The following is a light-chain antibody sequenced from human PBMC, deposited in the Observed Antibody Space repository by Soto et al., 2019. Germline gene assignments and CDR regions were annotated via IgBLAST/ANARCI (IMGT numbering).Light chain of an antibody. CDR3: SSYTSSSTLEGVV. V-gene: IGLV2-14*01. CDR1: SSDVGGDNY. CDR2: EVS. J-gene: IGLJ2*01. Sequence: QSALTQPASVSGSPGQSITISCIGTSSDVGGDNYVSWYQQHPGKAPELMIYEVSNRPSGVSNRFSGSKSGNTASLTISGLQAEDEADYYCSSYTSSSTLEGVVFGGGTKLTVL.